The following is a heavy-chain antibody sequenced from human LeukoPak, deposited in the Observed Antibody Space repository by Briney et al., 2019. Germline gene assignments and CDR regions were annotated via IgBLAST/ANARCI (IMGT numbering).Heavy chain of an antibody. J-gene: IGHJ4*02. Sequence: SGGSLRLSCAASGFTYTTYGMHWVRQAPGKGLEWVSFIRYDGSNKYYADAVKGRFTISRDDSKNTLYLQMNSLRAEDTAVYYCASDIVVVPGATDWGQGTLVTVST. CDR3: ASDIVVVPGATD. CDR1: GFTYTTYG. D-gene: IGHD2-2*01. V-gene: IGHV3-30*02. CDR2: IRYDGSNK.